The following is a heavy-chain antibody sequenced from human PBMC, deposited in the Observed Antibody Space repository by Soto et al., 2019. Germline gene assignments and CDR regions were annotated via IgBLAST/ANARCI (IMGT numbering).Heavy chain of an antibody. CDR3: ARVFGRYRVGPAFDI. V-gene: IGHV4-31*03. CDR2: IYYSGST. Sequence: SETLSLTCTVSGGSISSGGYYWSWIRQHPGKGLEWIGYIYYSGSTYYNPSLKSRVTISVDTSKNQFSLKLSSVTAAHTAVYYCARVFGRYRVGPAFDIWGQGTMVTVPS. CDR1: GGSISSGGYY. J-gene: IGHJ3*02. D-gene: IGHD1-26*01.